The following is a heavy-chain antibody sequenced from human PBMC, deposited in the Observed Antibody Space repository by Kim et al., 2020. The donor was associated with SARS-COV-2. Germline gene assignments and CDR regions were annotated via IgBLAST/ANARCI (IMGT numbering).Heavy chain of an antibody. CDR1: GFTFSSYA. J-gene: IGHJ3*02. Sequence: GGSLRLSCAASGFTFSSYAMSWVRQAPGKGLEWVSAISGSGGSTYYADSVKGRFTISRDNSKNTLYLQMNSLRAEDTAVYYCAKDIMEWVFIPYAFDIWGQGTMVTVSS. V-gene: IGHV3-23*01. CDR3: AKDIMEWVFIPYAFDI. CDR2: ISGSGGST. D-gene: IGHD3-3*01.